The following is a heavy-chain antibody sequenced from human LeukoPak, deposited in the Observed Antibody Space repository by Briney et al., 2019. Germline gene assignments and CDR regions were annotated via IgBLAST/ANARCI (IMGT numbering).Heavy chain of an antibody. CDR1: GFPFAPFW. CDR2: MNRDGSEV. Sequence: GGSLRLSCAASGFPFAPFWMTWVRQAPGKGPEFVATMNRDGSEVAYGNSVRGRFTVSRDNAKNSLYLQMYSLRAEDTAVYYCARGIDEWLYLNYWGQGALVTVSS. D-gene: IGHD3-3*01. CDR3: ARGIDEWLYLNY. V-gene: IGHV3-7*04. J-gene: IGHJ4*02.